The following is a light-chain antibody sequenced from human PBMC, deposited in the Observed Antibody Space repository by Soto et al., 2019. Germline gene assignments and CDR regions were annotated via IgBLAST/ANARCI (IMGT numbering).Light chain of an antibody. CDR2: NNN. V-gene: IGLV1-44*01. Sequence: QSVLTQPPSASGTPGQRVTISCSGSSSNIGSHVVYWYQQLPGTAPKLLIYNNNQRPSGVPDRFSGSKSGTSASLAISGPQSEDEADYYCAVWDDTLNGWVFGGGTTLTVL. CDR3: AVWDDTLNGWV. J-gene: IGLJ3*02. CDR1: SSNIGSHV.